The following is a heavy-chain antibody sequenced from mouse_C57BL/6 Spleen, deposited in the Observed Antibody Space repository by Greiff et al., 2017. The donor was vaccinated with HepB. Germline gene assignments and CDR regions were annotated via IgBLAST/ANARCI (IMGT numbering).Heavy chain of an antibody. V-gene: IGHV1-55*01. J-gene: IGHJ4*01. D-gene: IGHD1-1*01. CDR3: ARENYYGSSYWRAMDY. CDR1: GYTFTSYW. Sequence: QVQLQQPGAELVKPGASVKMSCKASGYTFTSYWITWVKQRPGQGLEWIGDIYPGSGSTNYNEKFKSKATLTVDTSSSTAYMQLSSLTSEDSAVYYCARENYYGSSYWRAMDYWGQGTSVTVSS. CDR2: IYPGSGST.